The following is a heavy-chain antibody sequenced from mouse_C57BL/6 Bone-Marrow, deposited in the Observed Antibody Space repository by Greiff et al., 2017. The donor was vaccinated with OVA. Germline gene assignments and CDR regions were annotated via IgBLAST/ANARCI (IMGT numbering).Heavy chain of an antibody. Sequence: EVKLMESGEGLVKPGGSLKLSCAASGFTFSSYAMSWVRQTPEKKLWWVAYISSGGDYIYYADTVKGRFTISSANARNTLYLQMSSLKSPDTAMYYCTGECGYGYGVRVWFDYWGQGTLVTVSS. V-gene: IGHV5-9-1*02. J-gene: IGHJ3*01. CDR1: GFTFSSYA. CDR2: ISSGGDYI. CDR3: TGECGYGYGVRVWFDY. D-gene: IGHD2-2*01.